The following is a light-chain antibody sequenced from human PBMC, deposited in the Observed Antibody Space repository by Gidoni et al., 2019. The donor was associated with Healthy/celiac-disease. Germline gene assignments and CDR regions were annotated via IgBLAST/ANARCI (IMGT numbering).Light chain of an antibody. CDR3: QQYDDLPLT. CDR1: QDISNY. CDR2: DAS. J-gene: IGKJ4*01. V-gene: IGKV1-33*01. Sequence: DIQMTQSPSSLSASVGDRVTITCQASQDISNYLNWYRQKPGKAPKLLIYDASNLETGVPSRFSGSGSGTDFTFTINSLQPEDIATYYCQQYDDLPLTFGGXTKVEIK.